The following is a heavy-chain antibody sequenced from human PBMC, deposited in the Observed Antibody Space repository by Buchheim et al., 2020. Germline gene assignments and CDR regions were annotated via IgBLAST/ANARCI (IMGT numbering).Heavy chain of an antibody. CDR2: IYYSGST. J-gene: IGHJ4*02. V-gene: IGHV4-30-4*01. CDR3: ARTRNYYDSSGYYVVGYFDY. Sequence: QVQLQESGPGLVKPSQTLSLTCTVSGGSISSGDYYWSWIRQPPGKGLEWIGYIYYSGSTYYTPSLKSRVTISVDTSKKPFSLKLSSVTAADTAVYYCARTRNYYDSSGYYVVGYFDYWGQGTL. D-gene: IGHD3-22*01. CDR1: GGSISSGDYY.